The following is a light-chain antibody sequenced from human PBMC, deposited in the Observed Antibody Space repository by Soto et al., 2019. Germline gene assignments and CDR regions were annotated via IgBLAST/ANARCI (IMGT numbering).Light chain of an antibody. CDR1: QSISSW. V-gene: IGKV1-5*01. Sequence: DIQMTQSPSTLSASVGDRVTITCRASQSISSWLAWYQQKPGKAPRLLIYDASYLERGVPSRFSGSGSGTEFTLTISDLQPDDLATYYCQQYNSFWTFGHGTKVEI. J-gene: IGKJ1*01. CDR3: QQYNSFWT. CDR2: DAS.